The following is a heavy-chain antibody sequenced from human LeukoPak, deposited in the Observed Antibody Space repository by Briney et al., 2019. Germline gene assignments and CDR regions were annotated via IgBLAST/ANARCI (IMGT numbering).Heavy chain of an antibody. V-gene: IGHV4-31*03. D-gene: IGHD2-2*01. CDR1: GGSISSGGYF. CDR2: IYYTGST. J-gene: IGHJ5*02. Sequence: PSETLSLTCTVSGGSISSGGYFWTWIRQHPGKGLEWIGHIYYTGSTYYNPSLKSRVTISVDTSKNQFSLKLNSVPAADTAVYYCARGPPNTDTYCDTTSCPNWVDPWGQGTLVTVSS. CDR3: ARGPPNTDTYCDTTSCPNWVDP.